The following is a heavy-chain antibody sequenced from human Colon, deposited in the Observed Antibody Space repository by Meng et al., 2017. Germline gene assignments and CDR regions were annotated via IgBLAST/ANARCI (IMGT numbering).Heavy chain of an antibody. J-gene: IGHJ4*02. CDR3: ASSDYYRSDY. V-gene: IGHV4-4*02. CDR2: TSHSGST. Sequence: QVQLHAPGPGLGTPSETLSLTCAVSGGSISRSDWWSWVRQPPGKGLEGIGETSHSGSTNYSPSLKSRVTISLDKSKNQLSLKLNSVTAADTAVYYCASSDYYRSDYWGQGTLVTVSS. CDR1: GGSISRSDW. D-gene: IGHD3-22*01.